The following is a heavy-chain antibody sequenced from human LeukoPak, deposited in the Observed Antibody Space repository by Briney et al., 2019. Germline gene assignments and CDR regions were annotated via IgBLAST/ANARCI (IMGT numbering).Heavy chain of an antibody. D-gene: IGHD3-10*01. CDR3: ARGRITMVRGHYYYYYMDV. J-gene: IGHJ6*03. CDR1: GGSFSGYY. CDR2: INHSGST. V-gene: IGHV4-34*01. Sequence: PSETLSLTCAVYGGSFSGYYWSWIRQPPGKGLEWIGEINHSGSTNYNPSLKSRVTISVDTSKNQFSLKLSSVTAADTAVYYCARGRITMVRGHYYYYYMDVWGKGTTVTISS.